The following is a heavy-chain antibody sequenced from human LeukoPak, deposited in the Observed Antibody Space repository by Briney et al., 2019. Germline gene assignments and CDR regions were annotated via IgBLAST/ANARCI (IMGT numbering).Heavy chain of an antibody. D-gene: IGHD3-22*01. CDR2: IYSSGDT. Sequence: SETLSLTCTVSGGSINSYYWSWIRHPAGKGVEWIGRIYSSGDTNYNPSLKSRVTLSVDTSKSQFSLNLRSVTAADTAVYYCARHNYYDSSGYYPLGYWGQGTLVTVSS. CDR1: GGSINSYY. V-gene: IGHV4-4*07. J-gene: IGHJ4*02. CDR3: ARHNYYDSSGYYPLGY.